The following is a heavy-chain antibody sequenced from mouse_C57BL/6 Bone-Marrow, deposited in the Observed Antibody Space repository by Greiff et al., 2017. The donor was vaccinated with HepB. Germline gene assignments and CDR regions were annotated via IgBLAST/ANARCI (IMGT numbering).Heavy chain of an antibody. J-gene: IGHJ2*01. CDR3: ARQGWLLLYYFDY. CDR2: IYPRSGNT. Sequence: QVQLKESGAELARPGASVKLSCKASGYTFTSYGISWVKQRTGQGLEWIGEIYPRSGNTYYNEKFKGKATLTADKSSSTAYMELRSLTSEDSAVYFCARQGWLLLYYFDYWGQGTTLTVSS. CDR1: GYTFTSYG. D-gene: IGHD2-3*01. V-gene: IGHV1-81*01.